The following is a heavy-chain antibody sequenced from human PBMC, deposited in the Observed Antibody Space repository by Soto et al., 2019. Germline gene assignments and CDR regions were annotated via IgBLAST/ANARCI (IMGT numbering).Heavy chain of an antibody. CDR3: ARTVQWLVIYDCGY. CDR2: ISGSGGST. D-gene: IGHD6-19*01. V-gene: IGHV3-23*01. J-gene: IGHJ4*02. CDR1: GFTFSSYA. Sequence: GGSLRLSCAASGFTFSSYAMSWVRQAPGKGLEWVSAISGSGGSTYYADSVKGRFTISRDNSKNTLYLQMNSLRAEDTAVYYCARTVQWLVIYDCGYWGQGTLVTVGS.